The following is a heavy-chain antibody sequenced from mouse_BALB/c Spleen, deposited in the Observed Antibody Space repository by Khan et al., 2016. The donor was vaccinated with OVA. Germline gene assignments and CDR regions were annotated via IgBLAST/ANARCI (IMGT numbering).Heavy chain of an antibody. V-gene: IGHV14-3*02. CDR1: GFNIKDTY. D-gene: IGHD2-1*01. CDR3: VIRYGNLFAY. Sequence: VQLQQSGAELVKPGASVKLSCSASGFNIKDTYIHWVKQRPEQGLEWIGRIDPPNDDSNYGQKFQDKATLTADTSSNTAHLQLSSMPSEDTAVYCGVIRYGNLFAYWGQGTRVSVSA. CDR2: IDPPNDDS. J-gene: IGHJ3*01.